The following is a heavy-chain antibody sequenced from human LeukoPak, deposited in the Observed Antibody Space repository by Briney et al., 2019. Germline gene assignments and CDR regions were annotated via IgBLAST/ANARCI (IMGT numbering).Heavy chain of an antibody. CDR3: ARDLGSSRHRLYYYYGMDV. Sequence: SETLSLTCTVSGVSISSGGYYWSWIRQHPGKGLEWIGYIYYSGSTYYNPSLKSRVTILVDTSKNQFSLKLSSVTVADTAVYHCARDLGSSRHRLYYYYGMDVWGQGTTVTVSS. J-gene: IGHJ6*02. V-gene: IGHV4-31*03. CDR2: IYYSGST. D-gene: IGHD6-13*01. CDR1: GVSISSGGYY.